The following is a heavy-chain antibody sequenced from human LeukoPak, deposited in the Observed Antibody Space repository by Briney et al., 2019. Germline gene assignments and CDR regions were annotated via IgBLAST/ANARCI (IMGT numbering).Heavy chain of an antibody. Sequence: RSSETLSLTCAVYGGSFSGYYWSWIRQPPGKGLEWIGEINHSGSTYYNPSLKSRVTISVDRSKNQFSLKLSSVTAADTAVYYCARDQLGYCSSTSCPHYMDVWGKGTTVTVSS. CDR3: ARDQLGYCSSTSCPHYMDV. CDR2: INHSGST. J-gene: IGHJ6*03. D-gene: IGHD2-2*01. CDR1: GGSFSGYY. V-gene: IGHV4-34*01.